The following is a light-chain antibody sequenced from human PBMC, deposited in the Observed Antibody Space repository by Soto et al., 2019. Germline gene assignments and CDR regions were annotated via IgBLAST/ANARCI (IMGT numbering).Light chain of an antibody. Sequence: QSVLTQPASVSGSPGQSITISCTGTSSDVGSYSLVSWYQQYPGKAPKVMIYEVTKRPSGVSNRFSGSKSGNTASLTISGLQAEVEADYYCCSYAGTSTTVFGTGTKFTVL. V-gene: IGLV2-23*02. J-gene: IGLJ1*01. CDR3: CSYAGTSTTV. CDR2: EVT. CDR1: SSDVGSYSL.